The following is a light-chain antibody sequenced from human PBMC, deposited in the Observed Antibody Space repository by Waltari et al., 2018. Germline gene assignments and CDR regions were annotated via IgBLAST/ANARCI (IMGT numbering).Light chain of an antibody. CDR1: QSISSY. CDR2: AAS. J-gene: IGKJ5*01. CDR3: QQSYSTPRST. V-gene: IGKV1-39*01. Sequence: DIQMTHSPSSLSASLGHRVTITCRASQSISSYLNCYQQKPGKAPKLLIYAASSLQSGVPSRFSGSGSGTDFTLTISILQPEDFATYYCQQSYSTPRSTFGQGTRLEIK.